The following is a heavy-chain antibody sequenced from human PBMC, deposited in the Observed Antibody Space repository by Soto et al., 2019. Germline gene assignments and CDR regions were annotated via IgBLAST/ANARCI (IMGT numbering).Heavy chain of an antibody. CDR3: AKRRGYSYGNIDY. Sequence: GGSLRLSCAASGFTFSSYAMSWVRQAPGKGLEWVSAISGSGGSTYYADSVKGRFTISRDNSRNTLYLQMNSLRAEDTAVYYCAKRRGYSYGNIDYWGQGTLVTVSS. D-gene: IGHD5-18*01. CDR1: GFTFSSYA. V-gene: IGHV3-23*01. CDR2: ISGSGGST. J-gene: IGHJ4*02.